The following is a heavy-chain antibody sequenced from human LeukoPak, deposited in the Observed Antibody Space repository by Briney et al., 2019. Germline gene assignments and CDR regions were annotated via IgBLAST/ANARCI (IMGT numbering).Heavy chain of an antibody. Sequence: GGSLRLSCAASGFTFHDYAMHCVRQAPGKGLEWVSLISGDGGSTYYADSVKGRFTISRDNSKNSLYLQMNSLRTEDTALYYCAKDNYYILTGPFDVWGQGTLVTVSS. CDR3: AKDNYYILTGPFDV. CDR2: ISGDGGST. CDR1: GFTFHDYA. J-gene: IGHJ4*02. V-gene: IGHV3-43*02. D-gene: IGHD3-9*01.